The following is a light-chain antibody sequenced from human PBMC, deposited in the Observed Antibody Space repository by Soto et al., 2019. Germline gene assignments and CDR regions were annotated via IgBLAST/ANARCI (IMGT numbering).Light chain of an antibody. CDR2: GAS. CDR3: HQYNNWPPIT. Sequence: ERVMTQSPATLSVSPGERATLSCRASQSVSSNLAWYQQKPGQAPRLLIYGASTRATGIPARFSGSGSGTEFTLTISSLQSEDFAIYYCHQYNNWPPITFGQGTRLEIK. J-gene: IGKJ5*01. V-gene: IGKV3-15*01. CDR1: QSVSSN.